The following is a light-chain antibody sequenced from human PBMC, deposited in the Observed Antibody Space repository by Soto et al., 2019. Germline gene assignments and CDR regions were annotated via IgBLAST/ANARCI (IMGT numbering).Light chain of an antibody. CDR3: QQYESSLRT. J-gene: IGKJ1*01. Sequence: EIVLTQSPGTLSLSPGERATLSCRASQSVRSSYLAWYQRKPGQAPRLLISGASSRATGIPDRFSGSGSGTDFTLTISRLEPEDFAVYYCQQYESSLRTFGQGTKVEVK. V-gene: IGKV3-20*01. CDR1: QSVRSSY. CDR2: GAS.